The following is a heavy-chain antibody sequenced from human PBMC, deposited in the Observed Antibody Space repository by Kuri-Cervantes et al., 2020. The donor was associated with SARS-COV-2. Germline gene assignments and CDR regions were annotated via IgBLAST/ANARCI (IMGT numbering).Heavy chain of an antibody. V-gene: IGHV3-23*01. Sequence: ETLSLTCAASGFTFSSYAMSWVRQAPGKGLEWVSAISGSGGSTYYADSVKGRFTISRDNSKNTLYLQMNSLRAEDTAVYYCARDRGDIVVVPEGHYYYYGMDVWGQGTTVTVSS. D-gene: IGHD2-2*01. CDR3: ARDRGDIVVVPEGHYYYYGMDV. J-gene: IGHJ6*02. CDR1: GFTFSSYA. CDR2: ISGSGGST.